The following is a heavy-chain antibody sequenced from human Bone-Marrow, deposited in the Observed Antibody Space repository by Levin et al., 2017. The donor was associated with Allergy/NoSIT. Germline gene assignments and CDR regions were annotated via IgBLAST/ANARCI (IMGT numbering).Heavy chain of an antibody. D-gene: IGHD3-16*02. CDR3: ARGRDVWGSYRYEFDY. CDR2: IYYSGST. Sequence: GSLRLSCTVSGGSISSYYWSWIRQPPGKGLEWIGYIYYSGSTNYNPSLKSRVTISVDTSKNQFSLKLSSVTAADTAVYYCARGRDVWGSYRYEFDYWGQGTLVTVSS. V-gene: IGHV4-59*01. CDR1: GGSISSYY. J-gene: IGHJ4*02.